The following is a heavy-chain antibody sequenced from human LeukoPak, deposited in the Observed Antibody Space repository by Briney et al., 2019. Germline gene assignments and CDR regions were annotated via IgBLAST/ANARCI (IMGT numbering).Heavy chain of an antibody. Sequence: ASVKVSCKVSGYTLTELSMHWVRQAPGKGLEWMGGFDPEDGETVYAQKFQGRVTMTEDTSTDIAYMELSSLRSEDTAVYYCATGHIAAAGTCDYWGQGTLVTVSS. D-gene: IGHD6-13*01. CDR2: FDPEDGET. CDR1: GYTLTELS. V-gene: IGHV1-24*01. J-gene: IGHJ4*02. CDR3: ATGHIAAAGTCDY.